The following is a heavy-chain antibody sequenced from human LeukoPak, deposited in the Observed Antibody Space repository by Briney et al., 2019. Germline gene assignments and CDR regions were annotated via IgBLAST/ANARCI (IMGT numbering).Heavy chain of an antibody. CDR2: IGPTGNT. J-gene: IGHJ4*02. V-gene: IGHV1-2*02. Sequence: ASVKVSCKASGYTFTAYYMHWVRQAPGQGLEWIGCIGPTGNTVYVQKFQGRVTVTRDTSINTVYMEVNSLRSDDTAVYSCARGSLGGLKYFDDWGQGTLVTVSS. CDR1: GYTFTAYY. D-gene: IGHD3-16*01. CDR3: ARGSLGGLKYFDD.